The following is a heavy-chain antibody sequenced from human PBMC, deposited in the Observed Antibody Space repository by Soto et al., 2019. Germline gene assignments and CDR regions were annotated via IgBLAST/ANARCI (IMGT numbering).Heavy chain of an antibody. CDR2: IIPIFGTA. V-gene: IGHV1-69*13. CDR3: AREWPIAVAGSPPPWFDP. Sequence: SVKVSCKASGGTFSSYAISWVRQAPGQGLEWMGGIIPIFGTANYAQKFQGRVTITADESTSTAYMELSSLRSEDTAVYYCAREWPIAVAGSPPPWFDPWGQGTLVTVSS. CDR1: GGTFSSYA. D-gene: IGHD6-19*01. J-gene: IGHJ5*02.